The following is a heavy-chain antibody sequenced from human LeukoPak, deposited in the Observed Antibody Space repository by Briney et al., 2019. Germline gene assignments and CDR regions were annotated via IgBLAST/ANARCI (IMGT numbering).Heavy chain of an antibody. CDR2: IIPIFCTA. V-gene: IGHV1-69*05. J-gene: IGHJ5*02. CDR1: GGTFSSYA. D-gene: IGHD1-14*01. Sequence: SVKVSCKASGGTFSSYAISWVRQAPGQGLEWMGGIIPIFCTANYAQKFQGRVTITTDESTSTAYMELSSLRSEDTAVYYCARDLPDGWFDPWGQGTLVTVSS. CDR3: ARDLPDGWFDP.